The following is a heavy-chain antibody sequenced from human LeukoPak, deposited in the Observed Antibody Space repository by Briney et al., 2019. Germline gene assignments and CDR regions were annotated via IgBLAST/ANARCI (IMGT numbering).Heavy chain of an antibody. V-gene: IGHV5-51*01. CDR3: ARSIAARPSFVWFDY. D-gene: IGHD6-6*01. J-gene: IGHJ4*02. Sequence: GESLKISCKGSGYSFTSYWIGWVRQMPGKGLEWMGIIYPGDSDTRYSPSFQGQVTIPADKSISTAYLQWSSLKASDTAMYYCARSIAARPSFVWFDYWGQGTLVTVSS. CDR2: IYPGDSDT. CDR1: GYSFTSYW.